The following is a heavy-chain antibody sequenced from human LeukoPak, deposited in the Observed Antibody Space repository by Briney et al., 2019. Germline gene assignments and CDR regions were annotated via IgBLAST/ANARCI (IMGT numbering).Heavy chain of an antibody. CDR2: ISAYNGNT. CDR1: GYTFTSSG. D-gene: IGHD5-12*01. Sequence: ASVKVSCKASGYTFTSSGISWVRQAPGQGLEWMGWISAYNGNTKYAQTLQGRVTMTTDTSTSTAYMELRSLRSDDTAVYYCTSTGYSGHDPLHYWGRGTLVTVSS. J-gene: IGHJ4*02. CDR3: TSTGYSGHDPLHY. V-gene: IGHV1-18*01.